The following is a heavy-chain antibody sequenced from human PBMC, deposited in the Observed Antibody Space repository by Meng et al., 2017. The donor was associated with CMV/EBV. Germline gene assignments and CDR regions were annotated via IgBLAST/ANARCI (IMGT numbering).Heavy chain of an antibody. CDR2: ISWNSGSI. V-gene: IGHV3-9*01. D-gene: IGHD5-12*01. CDR3: AKGRRVATPGGFDY. CDR1: GLTFDDYA. J-gene: IGHJ4*02. Sequence: SLKISCAASGLTFDDYAMHWVRQAPGKGLEWVSGISWNSGSIGYADSVKGRFTISRDNAKNSLYLQMNSLRAEDTALYYCAKGRRVATPGGFDYWGQGTLVTVSS.